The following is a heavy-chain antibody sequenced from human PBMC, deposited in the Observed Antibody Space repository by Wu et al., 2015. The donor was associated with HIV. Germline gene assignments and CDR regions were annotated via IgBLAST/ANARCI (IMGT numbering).Heavy chain of an antibody. CDR1: GYTFTSYY. CDR2: INPSGGST. J-gene: IGHJ6*03. CDR3: AKSHGVISLDYYYMDV. Sequence: QVQLVQSGAEVKKPGSSVKVSCKASGYTFTSYYMHWVRQAPGQGLEWMGIINPSGGSTSYAQKFQGRVTMTRDTSTSTVYMELSSLRSEDTAVYYCAKSHGVISLDYYYMDVWGKGTTVTVSS. V-gene: IGHV1-46*03. D-gene: IGHD3-22*01.